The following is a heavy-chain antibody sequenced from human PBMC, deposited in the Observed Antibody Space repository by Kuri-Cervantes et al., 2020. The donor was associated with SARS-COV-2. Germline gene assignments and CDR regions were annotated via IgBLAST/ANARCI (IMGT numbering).Heavy chain of an antibody. CDR1: GFTFSSYW. Sequence: GGSLRLSCAAPGFTFSSYWMSWVRQAPGKGLGWVANIKQDGSEKYYVDSVKGRFTISRDNAKNSLYLQMNSLRAEDTAVYYCARDRHLAVAGHFDYWGQGTLVTVSS. CDR2: IKQDGSEK. CDR3: ARDRHLAVAGHFDY. D-gene: IGHD6-19*01. V-gene: IGHV3-7*05. J-gene: IGHJ4*02.